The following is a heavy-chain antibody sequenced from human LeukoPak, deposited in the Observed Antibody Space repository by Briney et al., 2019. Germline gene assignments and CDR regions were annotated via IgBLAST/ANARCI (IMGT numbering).Heavy chain of an antibody. J-gene: IGHJ4*02. CDR1: GFTFSSYA. CDR2: ISSSGSSI. CDR3: ARKTDHQTGGDY. V-gene: IGHV3-21*01. D-gene: IGHD1-1*01. Sequence: GGSLRLSCAASGFTFSSYAVNWVRQAPGKGLEWVSSISSSGSSIYYADSVKGRFTISRDNSKNTLYLQMNSLRAEDTAVYYCARKTDHQTGGDYWGQGTLVTVSS.